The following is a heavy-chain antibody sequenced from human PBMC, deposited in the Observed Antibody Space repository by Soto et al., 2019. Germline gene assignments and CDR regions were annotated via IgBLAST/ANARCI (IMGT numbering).Heavy chain of an antibody. CDR1: GYTFTSYG. J-gene: IGHJ5*02. V-gene: IGHV1-18*01. D-gene: IGHD2-2*01. CDR3: ARDHEWSDCSSTSCTDNWFDP. CDR2: ISAYNGNT. Sequence: QVQLVQSGAEVKKPGASVKVSCKASGYTFTSYGISWVRQAPGQGLEWMGWISAYNGNTNYAQKLQGRVTMTTDTSTSTAYMELRSLRSDDTAVYYCARDHEWSDCSSTSCTDNWFDPWGQGTLVTVSS.